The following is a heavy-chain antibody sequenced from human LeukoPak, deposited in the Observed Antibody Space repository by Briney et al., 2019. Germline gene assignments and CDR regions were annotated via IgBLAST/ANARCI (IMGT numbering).Heavy chain of an antibody. V-gene: IGHV3-23*01. CDR3: AKVSGSGSTPYYYYYYMDV. CDR2: ISGSGGST. CDR1: GFTFSSYA. J-gene: IGHJ6*03. Sequence: GGSLRLSCAASGFTFSSYAMSWVRQAPGKGLEWVSAISGSGGSTYYADSVKGRFTISRDNSKNTLYLQMNSLRAEDTAVYYCAKVSGSGSTPYYYYYYMDVWGKGTTVTVSS. D-gene: IGHD3-10*01.